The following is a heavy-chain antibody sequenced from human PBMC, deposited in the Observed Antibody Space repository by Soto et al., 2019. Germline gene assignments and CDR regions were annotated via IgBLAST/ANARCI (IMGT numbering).Heavy chain of an antibody. Sequence: EVQLLESGGGLVQPGGSLRLSCAASGFTFSSYAMSWGRQAPGKGLEWVSAISGRGGSTYYADSVKGRFTISRDNSKNTLYLQMNSLRAEDTAVYYCARDSSSWTSLYYYYYGMDVWGQGTTVTVSS. V-gene: IGHV3-23*01. CDR2: ISGRGGST. J-gene: IGHJ6*02. CDR1: GFTFSSYA. D-gene: IGHD6-13*01. CDR3: ARDSSSWTSLYYYYYGMDV.